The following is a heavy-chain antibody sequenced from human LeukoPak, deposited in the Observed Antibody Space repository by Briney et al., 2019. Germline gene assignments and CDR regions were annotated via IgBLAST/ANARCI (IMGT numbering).Heavy chain of an antibody. D-gene: IGHD3-9*01. V-gene: IGHV3-23*01. CDR3: AKVSNYDILTGYYYMAFDY. Sequence: GGSLRLSCAASGFTISTNYMSWVRQAPGKGLEWVSAISGSGGSTYYADSVKGRFTISRDNSKNTLYLQMNSLRAEDTAVYYCAKVSNYDILTGYYYMAFDYWGQGTLVTVSS. CDR1: GFTISTNY. J-gene: IGHJ4*02. CDR2: ISGSGGST.